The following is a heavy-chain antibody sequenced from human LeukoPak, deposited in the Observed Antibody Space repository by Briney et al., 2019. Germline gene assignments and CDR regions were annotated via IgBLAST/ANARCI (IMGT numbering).Heavy chain of an antibody. J-gene: IGHJ4*02. CDR3: ARVGSSWDLVFDY. CDR2: IYYSGST. D-gene: IGHD6-13*01. Sequence: SQTLSLTCTVSGGSISSGGYYWSWIRQPPGKGLEWIGYIYYSGSTYYNPSLKSRVTISVDTSKNQFSLKLSSVTAADTAVYYCARVGSSWDLVFDYWGQGTLVTVSS. CDR1: GGSISSGGYY. V-gene: IGHV4-30-4*01.